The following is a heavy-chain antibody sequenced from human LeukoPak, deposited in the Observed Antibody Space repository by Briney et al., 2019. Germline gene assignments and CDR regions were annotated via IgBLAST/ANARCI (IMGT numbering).Heavy chain of an antibody. D-gene: IGHD3-16*01. CDR3: ARYGVGDYFDY. CDR1: GFTFSSYS. Sequence: NAGGSLRLSCAASGFTFSSYSMNWVRQAPGKGLEWASSISSSSSYIYYADSVKGRFTISRDNAKNSLYLQMNSLRAEDTAVYYCARYGVGDYFDYWGQGTLVTVSS. CDR2: ISSSSSYI. V-gene: IGHV3-21*01. J-gene: IGHJ4*02.